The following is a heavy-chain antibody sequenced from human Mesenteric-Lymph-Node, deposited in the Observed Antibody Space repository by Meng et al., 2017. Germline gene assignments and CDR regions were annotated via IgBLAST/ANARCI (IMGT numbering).Heavy chain of an antibody. J-gene: IGHJ4*02. Sequence: VRLQEVGPELVKPSPTLSLPCTVSGGSSSSCGYYWSWIRQHPGKGLEWIGYIYYSGSTYYNPPLKSLVTISVDTSKNQFSLKLSSVTAADTAVYYCARGHTSGYSGFDYWGQGTLVTVSS. V-gene: IGHV4-31*01. CDR2: IYYSGST. D-gene: IGHD5-12*01. CDR3: ARGHTSGYSGFDY. CDR1: GGSSSSCGYY.